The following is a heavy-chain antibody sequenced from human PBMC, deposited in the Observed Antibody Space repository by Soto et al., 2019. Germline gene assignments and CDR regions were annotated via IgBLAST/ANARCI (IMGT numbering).Heavy chain of an antibody. D-gene: IGHD3-22*01. J-gene: IGHJ6*02. Sequence: PGGSLRLSCAASGFTFSSYGMHWVRQAPGKGLEWVAVIWYDGSNKYYADSVKGRFTISRDNSKNTLYLQMNSLRAEDTAVYYFARLGDSSGYYSVPYYYGMDVWGQGTTVTVSS. CDR1: GFTFSSYG. V-gene: IGHV3-33*01. CDR2: IWYDGSNK. CDR3: ARLGDSSGYYSVPYYYGMDV.